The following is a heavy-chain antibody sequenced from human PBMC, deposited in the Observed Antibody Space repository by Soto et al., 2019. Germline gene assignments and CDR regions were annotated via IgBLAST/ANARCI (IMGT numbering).Heavy chain of an antibody. CDR3: AIDVPARYYDILTGFASYGMDV. CDR2: ISSSSSYI. J-gene: IGHJ6*02. Sequence: GGSLRLSCAASGFTFSSYSMNWVRQAPGKGLEWVSSISSSSSYIYYADSVKGRFTISRDNAKNSLYLQMNSLRAEDTAVYYCAIDVPARYYDILTGFASYGMDVWGQGTTVTVSS. D-gene: IGHD3-9*01. CDR1: GFTFSSYS. V-gene: IGHV3-21*01.